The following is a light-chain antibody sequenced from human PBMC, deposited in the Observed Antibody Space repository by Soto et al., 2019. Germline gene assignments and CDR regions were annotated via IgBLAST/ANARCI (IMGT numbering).Light chain of an antibody. CDR2: GAS. CDR1: QGIANF. CDR3: QHLNSFPIP. J-gene: IGKJ3*01. V-gene: IGKV1-9*01. Sequence: IQLTQSPSSLSASVGDRVTISCRASQGIANFLAWYQQKPGKAPKLLIYGASTLQSGVPSRFSGSGSGTDFTLTISSLQHEDFATYYCQHLNSFPIPFGPGTKVDIK.